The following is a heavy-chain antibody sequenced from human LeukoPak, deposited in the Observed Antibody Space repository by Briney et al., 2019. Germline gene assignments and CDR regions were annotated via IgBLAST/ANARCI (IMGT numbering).Heavy chain of an antibody. V-gene: IGHV3-74*03. CDR2: INRDGTIT. Sequence: QTGGALRLSCAASGFNFSNYWVHWVRQAPGKGLVWVSRINRDGTITKYADSVKGRFTVSRDNAKNTLNLQMNSLRAEDTAVYYCARDKKSGESSEIDYWGQGTLVTVSS. J-gene: IGHJ4*02. CDR1: GFNFSNYW. D-gene: IGHD3-10*01. CDR3: ARDKKSGESSEIDY.